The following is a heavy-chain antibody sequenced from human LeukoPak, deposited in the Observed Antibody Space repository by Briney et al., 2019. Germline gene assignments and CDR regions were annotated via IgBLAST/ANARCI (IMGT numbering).Heavy chain of an antibody. J-gene: IGHJ4*02. V-gene: IGHV3-11*01. Sequence: GGSLRLSCEASGFMFSDYYMTWIRQAPGKGLKWVSSISASGSSRKHADSLEGRFIISRDNAKNALLLQMNNLRADDTAMYFCARELLSDYYGSGSYPIDYWGQGILVIVSS. CDR3: ARELLSDYYGSGSYPIDY. CDR1: GFMFSDYY. CDR2: ISASGSSR. D-gene: IGHD3-10*01.